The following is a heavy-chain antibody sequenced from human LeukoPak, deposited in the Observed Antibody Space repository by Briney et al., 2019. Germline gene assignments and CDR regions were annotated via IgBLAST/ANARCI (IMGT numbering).Heavy chain of an antibody. CDR1: GGTFSSYE. D-gene: IGHD4-17*01. Sequence: SVKVSCKASGGTFSSYEISWVRQAPGQGLEWMGGIIPMFGTAKYAQKFQGRVTMTRDMSTSTVYMELSSLRSDDTAVYYCARVDYEVPDYWGQGTLVTVSS. CDR3: ARVDYEVPDY. J-gene: IGHJ4*02. V-gene: IGHV1-69*05. CDR2: IIPMFGTA.